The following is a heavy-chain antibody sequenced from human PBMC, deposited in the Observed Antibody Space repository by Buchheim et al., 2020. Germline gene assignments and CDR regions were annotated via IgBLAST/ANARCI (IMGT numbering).Heavy chain of an antibody. CDR2: ISGSGGST. Sequence: EVQLEESGGGLVRPGGSLRLSCAASGFTFRSYGMGWVRQAPGKGLDWVSGISGSGGSTNYADSVKGRFTISRDNSKKTLYLQMNSLRAEDTAVYYCAKSRENYDFWSGYYPFYFDYWGQGTL. J-gene: IGHJ4*02. V-gene: IGHV3-23*04. CDR3: AKSRENYDFWSGYYPFYFDY. CDR1: GFTFRSYG. D-gene: IGHD3-3*01.